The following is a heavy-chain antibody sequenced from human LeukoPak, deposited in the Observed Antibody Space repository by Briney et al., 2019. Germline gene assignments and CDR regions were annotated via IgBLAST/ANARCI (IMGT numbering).Heavy chain of an antibody. V-gene: IGHV3-23*01. D-gene: IGHD6-13*01. Sequence: GGSLRLSCAASGFTFSSYAMSWVRKAPGKGLKWVSAISGSGGSTYYADSVKGRFTISRDNSKNTLYLQMNSLRAEDTAVYYCAKTGKYPGIAAAAPFDYWGQGTLVTVSS. CDR3: AKTGKYPGIAAAAPFDY. J-gene: IGHJ4*02. CDR1: GFTFSSYA. CDR2: ISGSGGST.